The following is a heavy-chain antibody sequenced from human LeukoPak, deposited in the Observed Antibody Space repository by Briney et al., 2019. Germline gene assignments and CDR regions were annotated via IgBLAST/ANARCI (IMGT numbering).Heavy chain of an antibody. CDR1: GDSISSYY. CDR3: ARGRAAPDFDY. D-gene: IGHD2-15*01. CDR2: IYYSGST. V-gene: IGHV4-59*08. J-gene: IGHJ4*02. Sequence: SETLSLTCTVSGDSISSYYWSWIRQPPGKGLEWIGYIYYSGSTNYNSSLKSRVTISVDTSKNQFSLKLSSVTAADTAVYYCARGRAAPDFDYWGQGTLVTVSS.